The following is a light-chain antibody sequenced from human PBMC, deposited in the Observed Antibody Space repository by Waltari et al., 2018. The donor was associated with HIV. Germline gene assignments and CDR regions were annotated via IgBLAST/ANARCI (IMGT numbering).Light chain of an antibody. J-gene: IGLJ1*01. CDR1: RHRRFF. V-gene: IGLV3-19*01. Sequence: SSELTQDPVVSVALDQTINITCQGDRHRRFFANLYQQRPGQAPVLVVYGANRRPSGIPDRFSASNSGNTSSLIISDSQAVDEADYYCHSRDTNSDHYVFGGGTRVIV. CDR2: GAN. CDR3: HSRDTNSDHYV.